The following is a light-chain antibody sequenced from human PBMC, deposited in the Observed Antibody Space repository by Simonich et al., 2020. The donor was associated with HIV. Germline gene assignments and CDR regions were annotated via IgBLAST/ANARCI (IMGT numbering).Light chain of an antibody. CDR3: QQYYSTGGT. CDR1: QSVVSTSSNKNY. V-gene: IGKV4-1*01. CDR2: WAS. J-gene: IGKJ1*01. Sequence: DIVMTQSPDSLAEPLGERAAINSKSSQSVVSTSSNKNYLAWYKQKPVQPPKLLIYWASTRESGVPARFSGSGSGTDFTLTISSLQAEDVAVYSCQQYYSTGGTFGQGTKVEIK.